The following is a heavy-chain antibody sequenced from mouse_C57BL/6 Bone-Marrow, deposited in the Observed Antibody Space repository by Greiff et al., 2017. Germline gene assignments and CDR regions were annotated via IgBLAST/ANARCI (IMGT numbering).Heavy chain of an antibody. CDR3: ARWRWVNWYFDV. V-gene: IGHV1-64*01. D-gene: IGHD4-1*01. CDR2: IHPNSGST. CDR1: GYTFTSYW. Sequence: QVQLQPSGAELVKPGASVKLSCKASGYTFTSYWMHWVKQRPGQGLEWIGMIHPNSGSTNYNEKFKSKATLTVDKSSSTAYMQLSSLTSEDSAVYDCARWRWVNWYFDVWGTGTTVTVSS. J-gene: IGHJ1*03.